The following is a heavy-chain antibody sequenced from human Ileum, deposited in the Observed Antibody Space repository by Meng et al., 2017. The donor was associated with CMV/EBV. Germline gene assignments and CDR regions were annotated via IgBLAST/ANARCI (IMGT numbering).Heavy chain of an antibody. Sequence: ESGPGSVDPSASLSLPCTVSSGSISNVDDSWAWIRQPPGKVLELIGTINNRDFFYYNSSLISRDTTSRDTSKNQFSLKLTSVTAADTAIYYCAHMPTNRRLYFDYWGQGILVTVSS. CDR3: AHMPTNRRLYFDY. CDR1: SGSISNVDDS. V-gene: IGHV4-39*07. J-gene: IGHJ4*02. CDR2: INNRDFF. D-gene: IGHD5-24*01.